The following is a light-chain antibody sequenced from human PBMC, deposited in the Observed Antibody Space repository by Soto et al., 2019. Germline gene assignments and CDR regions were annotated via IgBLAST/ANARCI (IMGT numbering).Light chain of an antibody. CDR1: QGVTPN. CDR3: QQYNNWPFS. CDR2: DVS. Sequence: IVMTQSPDTLSVSPGERATLTCRAGQGVTPNFAWYQQKSGQSPRLLSDDVSIRATGVPARVSATGSETDFTLTISGLQSGDSAVYFCQQYNNWPFSFGQGTRLEI. V-gene: IGKV3-15*01. J-gene: IGKJ5*01.